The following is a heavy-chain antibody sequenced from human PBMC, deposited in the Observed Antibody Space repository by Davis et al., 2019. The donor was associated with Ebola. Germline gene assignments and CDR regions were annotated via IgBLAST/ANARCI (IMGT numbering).Heavy chain of an antibody. CDR3: ARDSDDYSFDY. D-gene: IGHD4-11*01. CDR1: GFTFNIFD. Sequence: GGSLRLSCAASGFTFNIFDMHWVRQAPGRGLEWVAFVRSHGSDDHYADSVKGRFIISRDNSKSTLYLQMNSLRPEDTAVYYCARDSDDYSFDYWGQGTLVTVSS. CDR2: VRSHGSDD. V-gene: IGHV3-30*02. J-gene: IGHJ4*02.